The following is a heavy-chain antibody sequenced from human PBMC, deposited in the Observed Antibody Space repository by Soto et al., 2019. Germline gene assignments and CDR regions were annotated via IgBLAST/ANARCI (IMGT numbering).Heavy chain of an antibody. CDR1: GFTFSSYA. J-gene: IGHJ2*01. Sequence: QVQLVESGGGVVQPGRSLRLSCAASGFTFSSYAMHWVRQAPGKGLEWVAVISYDGSNKYYADSVKGRFTISRDNSKNPLYLQINGLRAEDSALDYRATHPAVVPTRYSDLWARGTLVPVPS. CDR2: ISYDGSNK. CDR3: ATHPAVVPTRYSDL. D-gene: IGHD3-22*01. V-gene: IGHV3-30-3*01.